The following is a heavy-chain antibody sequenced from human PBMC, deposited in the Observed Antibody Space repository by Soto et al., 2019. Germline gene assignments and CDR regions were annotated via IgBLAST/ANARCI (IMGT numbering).Heavy chain of an antibody. CDR1: GGTFSSYA. V-gene: IGHV1-69*13. CDR3: ARDTNYGEYYYGLDV. Sequence: ASVKVSCKASGGTFSSYAISWVRQAPGQGLEWMGGIIPIFGTANYAQKFQGRVTITADESTSTAYMELSSLRSEGTAVYYCARDTNYGEYYYGLDVCGQGTTVTVSS. J-gene: IGHJ6*02. D-gene: IGHD4-17*01. CDR2: IIPIFGTA.